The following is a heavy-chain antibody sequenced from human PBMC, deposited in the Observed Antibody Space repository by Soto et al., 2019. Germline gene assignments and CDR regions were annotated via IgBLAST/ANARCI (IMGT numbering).Heavy chain of an antibody. D-gene: IGHD2-15*01. V-gene: IGHV1-24*01. CDR1: GYTLTELS. CDR3: ATDRGYCSGGSCYSGAFDI. CDR2: FDPEDSET. Sequence: ASVKVSCKVSGYTLTELSMHWVRQAPGKGLEWMGGFDPEDSETIYAQKFQGRATMTEDTSTDTAYMELSSLRSEDTAVYYCATDRGYCSGGSCYSGAFDIWGQGTMVTVSS. J-gene: IGHJ3*02.